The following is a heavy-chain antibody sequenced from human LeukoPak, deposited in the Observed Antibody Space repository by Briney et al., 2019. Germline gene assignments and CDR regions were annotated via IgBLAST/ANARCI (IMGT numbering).Heavy chain of an antibody. J-gene: IGHJ3*02. CDR2: INTDGSST. Sequence: GGSLRLSCAASGFTFSSFWMHWVRQAPGKGLVWVSRINTDGSSTDYADSVKGRFTISRDNAKSTLYLQMNSLRAEDTAVYYCARKGNAFDIWGQGTMVTVSS. V-gene: IGHV3-74*01. CDR3: ARKGNAFDI. D-gene: IGHD3-10*01. CDR1: GFTFSSFW.